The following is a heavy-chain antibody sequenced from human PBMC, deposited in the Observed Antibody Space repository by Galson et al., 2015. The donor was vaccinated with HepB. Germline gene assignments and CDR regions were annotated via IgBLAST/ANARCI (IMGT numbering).Heavy chain of an antibody. CDR1: GYIFNNYG. D-gene: IGHD5-12*01. CDR2: ISAYNGDT. CDR3: ARGYNGYGFYFDD. J-gene: IGHJ4*02. V-gene: IGHV1-18*01. Sequence: SCKASGYIFNNYGITWVRQAPGQGLEWMARISAYNGDTNYAQKFQGRVTVTTDASTTTAFMELRSLRYDDTAVYYCARGYNGYGFYFDDWGQGTPVIVST.